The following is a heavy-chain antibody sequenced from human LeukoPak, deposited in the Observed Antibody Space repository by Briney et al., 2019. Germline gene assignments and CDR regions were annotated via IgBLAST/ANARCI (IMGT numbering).Heavy chain of an antibody. CDR2: IYPGVSDT. V-gene: IGHV5-51*01. D-gene: IGHD3-22*01. CDR3: ARWRTRDSSGYSDAFDI. J-gene: IGHJ3*02. CDR1: GYSLPSYW. Sequence: GESLKISCKGSGYSLPSYWIGWVRQMPGKGLEWMGIIYPGVSDTRYSPSFQGQVTISADKSISTAYLQWSSLKASDTAMYYCARWRTRDSSGYSDAFDIWGQGTMVTVSS.